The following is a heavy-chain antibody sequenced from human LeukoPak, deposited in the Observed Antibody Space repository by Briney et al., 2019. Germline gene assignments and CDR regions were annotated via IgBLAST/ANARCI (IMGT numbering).Heavy chain of an antibody. J-gene: IGHJ4*02. Sequence: GGSLRLSCAASGFTFSSYAMHWVRQAPGKGLEWVAVISYDGSNKYYADSVKGRFTISRDNSKNTLYLQMTSLRAEDTAVYYCARDATMVRGVTNFDYWGQGTLVTVSS. D-gene: IGHD3-10*01. V-gene: IGHV3-30-3*01. CDR3: ARDATMVRGVTNFDY. CDR2: ISYDGSNK. CDR1: GFTFSSYA.